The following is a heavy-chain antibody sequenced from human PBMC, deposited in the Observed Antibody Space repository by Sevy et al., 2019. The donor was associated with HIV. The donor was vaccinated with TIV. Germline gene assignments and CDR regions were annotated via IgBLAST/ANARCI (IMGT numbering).Heavy chain of an antibody. D-gene: IGHD3-22*01. CDR2: IGSAGDT. Sequence: GGSLRLSCAASGFTFSSYDMHWVRQATGKGLEWVSGIGSAGDTYYSGSVKGRFTISRENAKNSLYLQMNSLGAGETAVYYCARRSNYYDSSGYSGFDYWGQGTLVTVSS. J-gene: IGHJ4*02. CDR1: GFTFSSYD. CDR3: ARRSNYYDSSGYSGFDY. V-gene: IGHV3-13*01.